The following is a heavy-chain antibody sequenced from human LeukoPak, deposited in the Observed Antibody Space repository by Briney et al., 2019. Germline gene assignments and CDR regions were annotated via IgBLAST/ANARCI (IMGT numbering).Heavy chain of an antibody. J-gene: IGHJ5*02. CDR3: AGDSIAAAGILRFDP. D-gene: IGHD6-13*01. CDR2: IYYSGST. Sequence: PSETLSLTCTVSGGSISSSSYFWGWIRQPPGKGLEWIGRIYYSGSTCYNPVLKRRLTISVDPSKNQSSLKLSSVTAADTAVYYCAGDSIAAAGILRFDPWGQGTLVTVSS. CDR1: GGSISSSSYF. V-gene: IGHV4-39*02.